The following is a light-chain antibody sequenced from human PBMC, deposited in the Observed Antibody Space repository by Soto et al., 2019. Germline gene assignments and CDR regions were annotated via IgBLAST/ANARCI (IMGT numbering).Light chain of an antibody. CDR2: DAS. J-gene: IGKJ4*01. CDR1: QSISSW. CDR3: QQYNTYPRT. V-gene: IGKV1-5*01. Sequence: DIQMTQSPSTLSASVGDRVTITCRASQSISSWLAWYQQKPGKAPELLIYDASTLESGVPSRFSGSGSGTEFTLTISSLQPDDSATYYCQQYNTYPRTFGGGTRVEIK.